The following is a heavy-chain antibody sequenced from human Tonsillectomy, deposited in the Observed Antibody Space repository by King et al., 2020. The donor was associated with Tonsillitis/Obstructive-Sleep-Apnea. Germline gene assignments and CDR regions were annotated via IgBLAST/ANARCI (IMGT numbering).Heavy chain of an antibody. J-gene: IGHJ4*02. CDR1: GFTFTTSD. V-gene: IGHV1-8*01. D-gene: IGHD3-3*01. Sequence: QLVQSGAEVKKPGASVKVSCKASGFTFTTSDINWVRQATGQGLERMGWMNPNSGNTGYTQKFQGRVTMTRNISISTAYMELSSLRSDDTAVYYCARVGGSYDFWSGYPYYFDSWGQGTLVTVSS. CDR2: MNPNSGNT. CDR3: ARVGGSYDFWSGYPYYFDS.